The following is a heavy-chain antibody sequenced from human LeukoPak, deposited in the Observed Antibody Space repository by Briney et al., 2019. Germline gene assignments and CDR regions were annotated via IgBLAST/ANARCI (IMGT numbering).Heavy chain of an antibody. CDR3: ARGDTVAARPGRFDS. CDR2: INHSGST. D-gene: IGHD6-6*01. V-gene: IGHV4-34*01. J-gene: IGHJ4*02. Sequence: SETLSLTCTVSGDSISSYSWSWIRQPPGKGLEWIGEINHSGSTNYNPSLKSRVTISVDTSKKQFSLKLSSVTAADTAVYYCARGDTVAARPGRFDSWGQGTLVTVSS. CDR1: GDSISSYS.